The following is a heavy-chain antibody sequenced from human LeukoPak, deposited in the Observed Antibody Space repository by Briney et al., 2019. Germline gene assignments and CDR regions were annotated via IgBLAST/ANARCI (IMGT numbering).Heavy chain of an antibody. CDR2: INPNSGGT. J-gene: IGHJ5*02. D-gene: IGHD6-13*01. V-gene: IGHV1-2*02. CDR3: AREIKESSSWSRGKGNWFDP. CDR1: GYTFTGYY. Sequence: ASVKVSCKASGYTFTGYYMHWVRQAPGQGLEWMGWINPNSGGTNYAQKFQGRVTMTRDTSISTAYMELSRLRSDDTAVYYCAREIKESSSWSRGKGNWFDPWGQGTLVTVSS.